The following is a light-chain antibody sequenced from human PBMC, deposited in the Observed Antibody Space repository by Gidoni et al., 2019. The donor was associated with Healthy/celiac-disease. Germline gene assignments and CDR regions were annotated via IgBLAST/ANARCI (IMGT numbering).Light chain of an antibody. CDR3: QQYYSTPFT. CDR1: QSVLYSSNNKNY. J-gene: IGKJ3*01. V-gene: IGKV4-1*01. Sequence: DIVMPQSPDSLAVSLVERATINCKSSQSVLYSSNNKNYLAWYQQKPGQPPKLLIYWASTRESGVPDRFSGSGSGTDFTLTISSLQAEDVAVYYCQQYYSTPFTFGPGTKVDIK. CDR2: WAS.